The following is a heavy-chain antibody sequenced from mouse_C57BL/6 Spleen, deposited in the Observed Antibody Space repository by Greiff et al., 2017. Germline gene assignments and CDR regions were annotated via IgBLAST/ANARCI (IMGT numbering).Heavy chain of an antibody. V-gene: IGHV1-55*01. CDR1: GYTFTSYW. CDR2: IYPGSGST. Sequence: QVHVKQPGAELVKPGASVKMSCKASGYTFTSYWITWVKQRPGQGLEWIGDIYPGSGSTNYNEKFKSKATLTVDTSSSTAYMQLSSLTSEDSAVYYCARSPREAMDDWGQGTSVTVSS. CDR3: ARSPREAMDD. J-gene: IGHJ4*01.